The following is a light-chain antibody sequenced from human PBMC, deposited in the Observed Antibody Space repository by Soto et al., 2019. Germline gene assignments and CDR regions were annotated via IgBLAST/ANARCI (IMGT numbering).Light chain of an antibody. CDR2: DAS. J-gene: IGKJ4*01. CDR1: QSVSSY. V-gene: IGKV3-11*01. Sequence: EIVLTHSPATLSLSPCERATLSCRASQSVSSYLAWYQQKPGQAPRLLIYDASNRATGIPARFSGSGSGTDFTLTISSLEPEDFAVYYCQQRSIDGLTFGGGTKVDIK. CDR3: QQRSIDGLT.